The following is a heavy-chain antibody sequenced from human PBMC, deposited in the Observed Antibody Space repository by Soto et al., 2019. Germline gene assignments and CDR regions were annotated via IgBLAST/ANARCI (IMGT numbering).Heavy chain of an antibody. D-gene: IGHD2-15*01. J-gene: IGHJ4*02. CDR2: IYYSGST. Sequence: QVQLQESGPGLVKPSQTLSLTCTVSGGSISSGGYYWSWIRQHPGKGLEWIGYIYYSGSTYYNPSLKSGVTISVDSSKNQFPLKLSSVTAADTAVYYCARTNIVVVVAATYYFDYWGQGTLVTVSS. V-gene: IGHV4-31*03. CDR1: GGSISSGGYY. CDR3: ARTNIVVVVAATYYFDY.